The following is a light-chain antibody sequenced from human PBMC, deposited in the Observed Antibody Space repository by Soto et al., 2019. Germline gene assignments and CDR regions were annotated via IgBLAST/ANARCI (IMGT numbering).Light chain of an antibody. J-gene: IGKJ4*02. CDR1: QDISSW. V-gene: IGKV1D-12*01. CDR2: AAS. CDR3: QQADSFPLT. Sequence: DIPMTQSPSSVSASVGDRVIITCRASQDISSWLAWYQQKAGEAPKLLIFAASRLHSGVPSRFSGSVSRTDFTLTITNLQPEDFATYYCQQADSFPLTFGGGTKVEIK.